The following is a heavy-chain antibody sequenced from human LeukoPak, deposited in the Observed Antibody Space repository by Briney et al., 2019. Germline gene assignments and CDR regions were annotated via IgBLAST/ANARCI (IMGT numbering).Heavy chain of an antibody. CDR3: ARTPPGYSYGDHYFDY. CDR2: IYYSGST. Sequence: PSETLSLTCTVSGGSISSSSYYWGWIRQPPGKGLEWIGSIYYSGSTYYNPSLKSRVTISVDTSKNQFSLKLSSVTAADTAVYYCARTPPGYSYGDHYFDYWGQGTLVTVSS. J-gene: IGHJ4*02. CDR1: GGSISSSSYY. D-gene: IGHD5-18*01. V-gene: IGHV4-39*07.